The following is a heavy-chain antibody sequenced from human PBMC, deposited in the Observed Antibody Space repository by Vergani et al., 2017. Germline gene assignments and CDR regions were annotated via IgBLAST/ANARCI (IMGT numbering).Heavy chain of an antibody. CDR3: ARGWASADFWSGYSENWFDP. D-gene: IGHD3-3*01. CDR2: INHSGST. Sequence: QVQLQQWGAGLLKPSETLSLTCAVYGGSFSGYYWSWIRQPPGKGLEWIGEINHSGSTNYNPSLKSRVTISVDTSKNQFSLKLSSVTAADTDVYYCARGWASADFWSGYSENWFDPWGQGTLVTVSS. J-gene: IGHJ5*02. V-gene: IGHV4-34*01. CDR1: GGSFSGYY.